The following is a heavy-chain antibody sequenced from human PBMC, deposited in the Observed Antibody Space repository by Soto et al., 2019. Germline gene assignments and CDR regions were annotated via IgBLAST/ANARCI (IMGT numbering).Heavy chain of an antibody. V-gene: IGHV3-23*01. J-gene: IGHJ4*02. CDR1: GFTFSSYA. CDR2: ISGSGDST. CDR3: ASRGSGSYCDY. D-gene: IGHD1-26*01. Sequence: EVQLLESGGGLVQPGGSLRLSCAASGFTFSSYAMRWVRQAPGQGLEWVSAISGSGDSTYYADSVKGRFTISRDNSKNTVYLQMNSLRGADTAVYYCASRGSGSYCDYWGQGTLVTVSS.